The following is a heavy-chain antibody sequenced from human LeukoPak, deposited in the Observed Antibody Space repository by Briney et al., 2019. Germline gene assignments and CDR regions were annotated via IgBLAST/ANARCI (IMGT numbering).Heavy chain of an antibody. Sequence: GGSLRLSCAASGFTFSSSWMSWVRQAPGEGLEWVANIKNDGSGTYYVDSVNGRFTISRDNAKNSLYLQMNSLRAEDTAVYYCARDPCHGALDYWGQGTLVTVSS. V-gene: IGHV3-7*01. CDR1: GFTFSSSW. J-gene: IGHJ4*02. CDR3: ARDPCHGALDY. CDR2: IKNDGSGT.